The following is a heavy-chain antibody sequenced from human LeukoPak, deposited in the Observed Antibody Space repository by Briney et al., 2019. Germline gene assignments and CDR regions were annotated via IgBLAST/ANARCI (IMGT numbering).Heavy chain of an antibody. Sequence: GGSLRLSCAGSGFTFSRYNMNWFRQAPGKGLERVSSISSRSSYIFYADSVKGRFTISRDNAKNSLYLQMNTLGAEDTAVYYCARDAQWLVPEGYYYYMDVWGKGTTVNVSS. D-gene: IGHD6-19*01. CDR2: ISSRSSYI. CDR1: GFTFSRYN. J-gene: IGHJ6*03. V-gene: IGHV3-21*03. CDR3: ARDAQWLVPEGYYYYMDV.